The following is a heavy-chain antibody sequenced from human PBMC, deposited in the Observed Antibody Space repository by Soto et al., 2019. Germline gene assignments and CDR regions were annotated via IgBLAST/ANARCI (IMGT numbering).Heavy chain of an antibody. V-gene: IGHV1-46*01. CDR1: GDTFTDYY. CDR2: VNPSGGHT. J-gene: IGHJ4*02. CDR3: ARGGHVVVVTAALDY. D-gene: IGHD2-21*02. Sequence: QVQLMQSGAEVKKPGASVKVSCKASGDTFTDYYIHWVRQAPGQGLEWMGTVNPSGGHTTYAQHSLGRVTMTRDTSTSTLYMELTSLTSDGTAIYYCARGGHVVVVTAALDYWGQGTLVTVSS.